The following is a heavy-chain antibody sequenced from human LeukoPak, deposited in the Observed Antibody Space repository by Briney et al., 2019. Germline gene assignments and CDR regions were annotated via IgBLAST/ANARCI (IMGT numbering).Heavy chain of an antibody. D-gene: IGHD5-12*01. CDR1: GFTFDDYA. CDR2: ISGDGGST. J-gene: IGHJ6*02. Sequence: GGSLRLSCAASGFTFDDYAMHWVRQAPGKGLEWVSLISGDGGSTYYADSVKGRFTISRDNSKNSLYLQMNSLRTEDTALYYCAKDFRKWLRYYYYGMDVWGQGTTVTVSS. CDR3: AKDFRKWLRYYYYGMDV. V-gene: IGHV3-43*02.